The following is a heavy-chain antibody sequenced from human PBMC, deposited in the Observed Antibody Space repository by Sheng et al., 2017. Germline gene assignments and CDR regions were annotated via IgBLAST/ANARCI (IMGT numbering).Heavy chain of an antibody. CDR1: GFTFDDYA. Sequence: EVQLVESGGGLVQPGRSLRLSCAASGFTFDDYAMHWVRQAPGKGLEWVSGISWNSGSIGYADSVKGRFTISRDNAKNSLYLQMNSLRAEDMALYYCAKDENEGWESTEGFVDWGQGTLVTVSS. J-gene: IGHJ4*02. CDR2: ISWNSGSI. CDR3: AKDENEGWESTEGFVD. D-gene: IGHD1-26*01. V-gene: IGHV3-9*03.